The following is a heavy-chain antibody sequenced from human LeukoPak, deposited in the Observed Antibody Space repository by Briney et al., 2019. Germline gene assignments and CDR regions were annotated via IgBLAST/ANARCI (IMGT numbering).Heavy chain of an antibody. Sequence: SQTLSLTCAISGDSVSSNSAAWNWIMQSPSRGLEWLVRTYYRSKWYNDYAVSVKSRITINTDTSKNQFSLQLNSVTHEDTAVYYCARDRLWFGELPERYYYYYGMDVWGQGTTVTVSS. D-gene: IGHD3-10*01. CDR3: ARDRLWFGELPERYYYYYGMDV. V-gene: IGHV6-1*01. CDR2: TYYRSKWYN. J-gene: IGHJ6*02. CDR1: GDSVSSNSAA.